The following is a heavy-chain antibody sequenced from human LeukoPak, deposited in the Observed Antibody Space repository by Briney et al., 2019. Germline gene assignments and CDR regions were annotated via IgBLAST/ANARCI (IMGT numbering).Heavy chain of an antibody. CDR2: IRYDGSNK. D-gene: IGHD1-1*01. CDR3: APRDWNDGPASH. J-gene: IGHJ4*02. CDR1: GFTFSSYG. V-gene: IGHV3-30*02. Sequence: GGSLRLSCKASGFTFSSYGMHWVRQAPGKGLEWVAFIRYDGSNKYYADSVKGRFTISRDNSKNTLYLQMNSLRAGDTAVYYCAPRDWNDGPASHWGQGTLVTVSS.